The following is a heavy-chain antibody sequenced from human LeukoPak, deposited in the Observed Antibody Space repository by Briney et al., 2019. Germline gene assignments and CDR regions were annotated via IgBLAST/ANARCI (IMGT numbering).Heavy chain of an antibody. CDR1: GFTFSSYA. Sequence: GGSLRLSCAASGFTFSSYAMHWVRQAPGKGLEWVAVISYDGSNKYYADSVKGRFTISRDNSKNTLYLQMNSLRAEDTAVYYCARERYGPFDYWGQGTLVTVSS. CDR2: ISYDGSNK. D-gene: IGHD3-9*01. V-gene: IGHV3-30-3*01. CDR3: ARERYGPFDY. J-gene: IGHJ4*02.